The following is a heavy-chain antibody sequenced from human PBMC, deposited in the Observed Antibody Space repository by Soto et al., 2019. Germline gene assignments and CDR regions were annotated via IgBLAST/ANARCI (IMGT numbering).Heavy chain of an antibody. V-gene: IGHV1-18*01. CDR2: ISAYNGNT. J-gene: IGHJ4*02. CDR1: GYTFTSYG. Sequence: GASVKVSCKASGYTFTSYGISWVRQAPGQGLEWMGWISAYNGNTNYAQKLQGRVTMTTDTSTSTAYMELRSLRSDDTAVYYCARDNHKRGVYGGNSEYWGQGTLVTVSS. D-gene: IGHD4-17*01. CDR3: ARDNHKRGVYGGNSEY.